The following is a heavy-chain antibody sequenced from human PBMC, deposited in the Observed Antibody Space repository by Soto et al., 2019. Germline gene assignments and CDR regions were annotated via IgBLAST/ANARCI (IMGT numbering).Heavy chain of an antibody. CDR1: GYSFTDYA. CDR3: ARDCSSTSCYARDRVYYYGMDV. V-gene: IGHV1-3*01. J-gene: IGHJ6*02. D-gene: IGHD2-2*01. Sequence: ASVKVSCKSSGYSFTDYAIHWVRQAPGQRLEWMGWISPGDGKSHCSRKLQGRVTISIDTSATTSYMELSSLRSEDTAMYYCARDCSSTSCYARDRVYYYGMDVWGQGTTVTVSS. CDR2: ISPGDGKS.